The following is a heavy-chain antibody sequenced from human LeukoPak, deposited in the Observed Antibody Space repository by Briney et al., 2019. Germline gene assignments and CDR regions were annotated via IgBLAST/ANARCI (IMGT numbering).Heavy chain of an antibody. D-gene: IGHD5/OR15-5a*01. V-gene: IGHV3-48*03. Sequence: GGSLRPSCAASGFTFSSYELNWVRQAPGKGLEWVPYISSSGTTMYYADSVKGRFTISRDNAKNSLSLQMNSLRAEDTAVYYCAREGSIVYWGQGTLVTVSP. CDR3: AREGSIVY. CDR1: GFTFSSYE. CDR2: ISSSGTTM. J-gene: IGHJ4*02.